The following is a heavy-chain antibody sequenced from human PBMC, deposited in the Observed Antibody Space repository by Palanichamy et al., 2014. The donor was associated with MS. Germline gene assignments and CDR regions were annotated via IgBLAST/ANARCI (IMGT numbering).Heavy chain of an antibody. CDR3: XRDAYDSSGYLGWFDY. Sequence: QLQLMESGPGLVKPSETLSLTCTVSGDSISSSSYYWDWIRQPPGKRLEWIGTVFYRGSTYYNPSLKSRVTISVDTSKNQFSLRLTSVSAADTAVYFCXRDAYDSSGYLGWFDYWGPGTLAIVSS. J-gene: IGHJ4*02. D-gene: IGHD3-22*01. CDR1: GDSISSSSYY. V-gene: IGHV4-39*07. CDR2: VFYRGST.